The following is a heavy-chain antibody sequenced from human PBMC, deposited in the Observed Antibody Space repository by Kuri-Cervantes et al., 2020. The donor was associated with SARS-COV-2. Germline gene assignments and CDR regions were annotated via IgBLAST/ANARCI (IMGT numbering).Heavy chain of an antibody. CDR1: GGSISSYY. CDR3: ARVAVVVVAADWYFDL. CDR2: IYTSGST. J-gene: IGHJ2*01. Sequence: GSLRLSCTVSGGSISSYYWSWIRQPAGKGLEWIGRIYTSGSTNYNPSLKSRVTMSVDTSKNQFSLKLSSVTAADTAVYHCARVAVVVVAADWYFDLWGRGTLVTVSS. V-gene: IGHV4-4*07. D-gene: IGHD2-15*01.